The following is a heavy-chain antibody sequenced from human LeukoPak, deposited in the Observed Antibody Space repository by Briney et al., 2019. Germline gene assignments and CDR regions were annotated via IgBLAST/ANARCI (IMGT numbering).Heavy chain of an antibody. J-gene: IGHJ4*02. Sequence: PGGSLRLSCAASGFTFSSYGMHWVRQAPGKGLEWVAVIWYDGSNKYYADSVKGRFTISRDNAKNSLYLQMNSLRAEDTAVYYCARDINYGDYDMRGLFDYWGQGTLVTVSS. D-gene: IGHD4-17*01. CDR1: GFTFSSYG. V-gene: IGHV3-33*01. CDR2: IWYDGSNK. CDR3: ARDINYGDYDMRGLFDY.